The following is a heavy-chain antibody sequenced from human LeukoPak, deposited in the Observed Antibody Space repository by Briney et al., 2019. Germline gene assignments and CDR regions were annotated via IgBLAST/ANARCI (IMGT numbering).Heavy chain of an antibody. D-gene: IGHD6-13*01. J-gene: IGHJ6*02. CDR1: AFTFSSYE. Sequence: GGSLRLSCAASAFTFSSYEMNWVRQAPGKGLEWVSYISSSAHTIYYADSVKGRFTISRDNAKNSLYLQMNSLKTEDTAVYYCTTDGGSWYDYGMDVWGQGTTVTVSS. CDR3: TTDGGSWYDYGMDV. V-gene: IGHV3-48*03. CDR2: ISSSAHTI.